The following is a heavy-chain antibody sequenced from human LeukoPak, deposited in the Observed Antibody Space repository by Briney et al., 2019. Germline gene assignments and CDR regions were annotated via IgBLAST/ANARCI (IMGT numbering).Heavy chain of an antibody. CDR2: IIPIFGIA. D-gene: IGHD1-14*01. J-gene: IGHJ3*02. CDR1: GGTFSSYA. Sequence: ASVKVSCKASGGTFSSYAISWVRQAPGQGLEWMGGIIPIFGIANYAQKFQGRVTITADESTSTAYMELSSLRSEDTAVYYCARSEYRDAFDIWGQGTMVTVSS. V-gene: IGHV1-69*13. CDR3: ARSEYRDAFDI.